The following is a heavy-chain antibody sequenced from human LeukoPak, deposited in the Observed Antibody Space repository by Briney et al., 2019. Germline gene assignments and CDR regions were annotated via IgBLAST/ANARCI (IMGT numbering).Heavy chain of an antibody. CDR1: GYTFTGYY. D-gene: IGHD3-10*01. CDR2: INPNSGST. V-gene: IGHV1-2*02. J-gene: IGHJ5*02. Sequence: LWASVKVSCKASGYTFTGYYMHWVRQAPGQGLEWMGWINPNSGSTNYAQKFQGRVTMTRDTSISTAYMELSRLRYEDTAVYYCARGRNLGIGSGTCDPWGQGTLVTVSS. CDR3: ARGRNLGIGSGTCDP.